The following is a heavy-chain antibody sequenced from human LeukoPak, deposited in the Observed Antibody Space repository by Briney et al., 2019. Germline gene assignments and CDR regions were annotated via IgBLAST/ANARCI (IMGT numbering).Heavy chain of an antibody. CDR2: IKQDGSEK. J-gene: IGHJ4*02. D-gene: IGHD3-22*01. V-gene: IGHV3-7*01. CDR1: GFTLSSYW. Sequence: GGSLRLSCAASGFTLSSYWMSWVRQAPGKGLEWVANIKQDGSEKYYVDSVKGRFTISRDNAKNSLYLQMNSLRAEDTAVYYCARARNYYDSSGYHASFDYWGQGTLVTVSS. CDR3: ARARNYYDSSGYHASFDY.